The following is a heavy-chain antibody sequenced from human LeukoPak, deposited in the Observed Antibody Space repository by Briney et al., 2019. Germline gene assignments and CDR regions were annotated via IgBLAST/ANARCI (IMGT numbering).Heavy chain of an antibody. D-gene: IGHD3-10*01. V-gene: IGHV3-30*18. J-gene: IGHJ4*02. CDR1: GFTFSSYG. CDR3: AKEIYAYGSRGFDF. CDR2: ISYDGSNK. Sequence: GGSLRLSCAASGFTFSSYGMHWVRQAPGKGLEWVAVISYDGSNKYYADSVKGRFTISRDNSKNTLYLQLNSLRVEDTAVYFCAKEIYAYGSRGFDFWGQGTLVTVSS.